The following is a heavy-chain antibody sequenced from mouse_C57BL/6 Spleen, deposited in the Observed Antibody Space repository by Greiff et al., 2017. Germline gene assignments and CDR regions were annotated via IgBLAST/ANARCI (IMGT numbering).Heavy chain of an antibody. CDR2: IYPGDGDT. J-gene: IGHJ2*01. CDR1: GYAFSSYW. Sequence: QVQLQQSGAELVKPGASVKISCKASGYAFSSYWMNWVKQRPGKGLEGIGQIYPGDGDTNYNGKFKGKATLTADKSSSTAYMQLSILTSEDSAVYFCARNPSYYGSSWGYFDYWGQGTTLTVSS. CDR3: ARNPSYYGSSWGYFDY. D-gene: IGHD1-1*01. V-gene: IGHV1-80*01.